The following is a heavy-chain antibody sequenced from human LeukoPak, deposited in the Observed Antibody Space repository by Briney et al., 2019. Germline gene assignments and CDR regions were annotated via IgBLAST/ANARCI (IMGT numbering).Heavy chain of an antibody. J-gene: IGHJ3*02. D-gene: IGHD4-23*01. V-gene: IGHV1-69*06. CDR3: ARATSTTVVIVGAFDI. Sequence: GASVKVSCKASGGTFSSYAISWVRQAPGQGLEWMGGIIPIFGTANYAQKFQGRVTITADKSTSTAYMELSSLRSEDTAVYYCARATSTTVVIVGAFDIWGQGTMVTVSS. CDR2: IIPIFGTA. CDR1: GGTFSSYA.